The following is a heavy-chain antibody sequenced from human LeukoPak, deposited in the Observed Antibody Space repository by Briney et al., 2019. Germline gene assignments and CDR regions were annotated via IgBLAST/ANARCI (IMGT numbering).Heavy chain of an antibody. V-gene: IGHV3-53*01. CDR2: IYGGGDT. Sequence: QPGGSLRLSCAVSGFTVSNDYMSWVRQAPGKGLEWVSVIYGGGDTYYADSVRGRFTISRDNFENTLFLQMDSLRPEDTAVYYCTRLLPSSHHFFDYWGQGTLVTVSS. CDR3: TRLLPSSHHFFDY. D-gene: IGHD6-6*01. J-gene: IGHJ4*02. CDR1: GFTVSNDY.